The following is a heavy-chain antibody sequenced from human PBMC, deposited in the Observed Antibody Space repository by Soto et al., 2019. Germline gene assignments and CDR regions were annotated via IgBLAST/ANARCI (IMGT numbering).Heavy chain of an antibody. J-gene: IGHJ5*02. CDR3: AACLRVGRKFDP. V-gene: IGHV4-59*12. D-gene: IGHD4-17*01. CDR2: IYYSGST. CDR1: SGSISNYF. Sequence: PSETLSLTCAVSSGSISNYFWAWIRQPPGKGLEWIGYIYYSGSTTYNPSLGSRVAISVDTSKNQFFLNLSSVTAADTAVYYCAACLRVGRKFDPWGQGSLVTVSS.